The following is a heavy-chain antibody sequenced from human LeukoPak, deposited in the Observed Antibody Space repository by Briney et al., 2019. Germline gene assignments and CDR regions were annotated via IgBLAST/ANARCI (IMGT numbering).Heavy chain of an antibody. CDR3: ARDPYSSSWYGGDYYYYYMDV. V-gene: IGHV1-2*02. CDR2: INPNSGGT. Sequence: GASVKVSCKASGYTFTGYYMHWVRQAPGQGLEWMGWINPNSGGTNYAQKFQGRVTMTRDTSISTAYMELSRLRSDDTAVYYCARDPYSSSWYGGDYYYYYMDVWGKGTTVTVSS. D-gene: IGHD6-13*01. CDR1: GYTFTGYY. J-gene: IGHJ6*03.